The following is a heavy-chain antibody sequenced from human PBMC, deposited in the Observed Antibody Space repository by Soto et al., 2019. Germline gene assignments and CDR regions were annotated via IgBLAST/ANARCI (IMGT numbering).Heavy chain of an antibody. D-gene: IGHD3-10*01. CDR1: GFRFTSYW. CDR3: ASPQVNYGSPDAFDI. Sequence: PGETLTISCKGSGFRFTSYWIGWVRQRQGQGLEWMGLIYPGDSDTRYSPSFQGQVTISADKSISTAYLQWSSLKASDTAMYYCASPQVNYGSPDAFDIWGQGTMVTVSS. V-gene: IGHV5-51*01. J-gene: IGHJ3*02. CDR2: IYPGDSDT.